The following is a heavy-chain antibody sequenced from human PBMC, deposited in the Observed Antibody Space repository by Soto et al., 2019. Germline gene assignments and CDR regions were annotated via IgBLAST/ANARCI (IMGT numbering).Heavy chain of an antibody. CDR1: GVTFWSYG. J-gene: IGHJ4*02. V-gene: IGHV3-33*03. D-gene: IGHD6-19*01. CDR3: ATGTVAQTLDS. CDR2: IWYDGSNK. Sequence: AGSLKLGCAASGVTFWSYGMHWVRQAPGKGLEWVAVIWYDGSNKYYADSIRGRFTVSRDNARNSLYLQLNSLTDEDTAAYYCATGTVAQTLDSWGQGTLVTVSS.